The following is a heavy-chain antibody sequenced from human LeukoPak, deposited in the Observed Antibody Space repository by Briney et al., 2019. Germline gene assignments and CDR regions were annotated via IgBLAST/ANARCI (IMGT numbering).Heavy chain of an antibody. Sequence: ASVKVSCKVSGYTLTEISMHRVRQAPGEGLEWMGGFDPEDGEIIYAQKFQGRVTMTEDTSTDTAYMELSSLRSEDTAVYFCVTGASGDYYYMDVWGKGTTVTVSS. V-gene: IGHV1-24*01. D-gene: IGHD6-19*01. CDR2: FDPEDGEI. CDR3: VTGASGDYYYMDV. CDR1: GYTLTEIS. J-gene: IGHJ6*03.